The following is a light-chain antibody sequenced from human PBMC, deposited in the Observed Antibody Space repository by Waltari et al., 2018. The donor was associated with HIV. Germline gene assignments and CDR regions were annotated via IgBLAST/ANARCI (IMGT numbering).Light chain of an antibody. CDR2: DAS. J-gene: IGKJ4*01. CDR3: QQYHNFPPLT. V-gene: IGKV1-33*01. Sequence: DVQMTQSPSSLSASVGDRVTITCQASQDISNYLNWYQQKPGKAPKLLIYDASNLETGVPSRFSGSGSGTDFTFTISSLQPDDIATYYCQQYHNFPPLTFGEGTKVEIK. CDR1: QDISNY.